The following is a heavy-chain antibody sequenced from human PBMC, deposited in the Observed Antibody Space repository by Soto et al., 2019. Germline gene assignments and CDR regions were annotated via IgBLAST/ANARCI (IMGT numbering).Heavy chain of an antibody. J-gene: IGHJ6*02. CDR2: ISAYNGNT. D-gene: IGHD5-12*01. CDR1: GYTFTSYG. V-gene: IGHV1-18*01. CDR3: ARVPPLLSGYDFFYGMDV. Sequence: ASVKVSCKASGYTFTSYGISWVRQAPGQGLEWMGWISAYNGNTNYAQKLQGRVTMTTDTSTSTAYMELRSLRSDDTAVYYCARVPPLLSGYDFFYGMDVWGQGTTVTVS.